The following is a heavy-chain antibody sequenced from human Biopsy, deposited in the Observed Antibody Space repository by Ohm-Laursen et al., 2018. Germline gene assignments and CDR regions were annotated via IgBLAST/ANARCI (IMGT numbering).Heavy chain of an antibody. J-gene: IGHJ5*02. Sequence: ASVKVSCKASGYTFTTYDITWVRQATGQGPEWMGWMNPISGNTGYAHKFRGRVAMTSDSSISTAYLEVSSLTFEDTAVYYCARAVRYRLLSDPWGQGTLVTVSS. D-gene: IGHD2/OR15-2a*01. CDR3: ARAVRYRLLSDP. CDR1: GYTFTTYD. CDR2: MNPISGNT. V-gene: IGHV1-8*01.